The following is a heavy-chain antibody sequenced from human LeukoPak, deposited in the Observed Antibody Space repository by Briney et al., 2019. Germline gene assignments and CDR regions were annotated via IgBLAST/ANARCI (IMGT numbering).Heavy chain of an antibody. CDR1: GFTFSDYY. CDR3: ARDTEYYYDSSGTNFDY. V-gene: IGHV3-11*04. D-gene: IGHD3-22*01. CDR2: ISSSGSTI. J-gene: IGHJ4*02. Sequence: GGSLRLSCAASGFTFSDYYMSWIRQAPGTGLEWVSYISSSGSTIYYADSVKGRFTISRDNAKNSLYLQMNSLRAEDTAVYYCARDTEYYYDSSGTNFDYWGQGTLVTVSS.